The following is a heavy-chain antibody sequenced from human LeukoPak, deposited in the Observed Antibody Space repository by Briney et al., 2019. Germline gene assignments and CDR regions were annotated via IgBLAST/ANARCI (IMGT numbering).Heavy chain of an antibody. V-gene: IGHV1-2*02. D-gene: IGHD3-22*01. CDR1: GYTFTGYY. CDR2: INPNSGGT. J-gene: IGHJ4*02. Sequence: ASVKVSCKASGYTFTGYYMHWVRQAPGQGLEWMGWINPNSGGTNYAQKFQGRVTMTRDTSISTAYMELSRLRSDDTAVYYCARGSSGYYYRFDYWGQGTLVTVSS. CDR3: ARGSSGYYYRFDY.